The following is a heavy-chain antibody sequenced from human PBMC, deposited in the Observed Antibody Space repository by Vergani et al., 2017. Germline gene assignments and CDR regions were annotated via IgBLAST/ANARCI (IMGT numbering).Heavy chain of an antibody. J-gene: IGHJ5*02. V-gene: IGHV1-46*03. CDR1: GDTFTSYY. CDR3: ARGGEEDCSGGSCYSWFDP. Sequence: QVQLVQSGAEVKKPGSSVKVSCKASGDTFTSYYMHWVRQAPGQGLEWMGIINPSGGSTSYAQKFQGRVTMTRDTSTSTVYMELSSLRSEDTAVYYCARGGEEDCSGGSCYSWFDPWGQGTLVTVSS. CDR2: INPSGGST. D-gene: IGHD2-15*01.